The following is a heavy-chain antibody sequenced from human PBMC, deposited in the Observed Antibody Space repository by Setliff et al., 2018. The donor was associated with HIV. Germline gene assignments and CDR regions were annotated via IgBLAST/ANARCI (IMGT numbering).Heavy chain of an antibody. CDR1: GYSFTSYW. Sequence: GESLKISCKGSGYSFTSYWIGWVRQMPGKGLEWMGIIFPDDSDTRYSPSFQGHVTISADKSISTAYLQWSSLKASDTAIYYCARLGDDNSGYYQFWGQGTLVTVS. J-gene: IGHJ4*02. D-gene: IGHD3-22*01. V-gene: IGHV5-51*01. CDR2: IFPDDSDT. CDR3: ARLGDDNSGYYQF.